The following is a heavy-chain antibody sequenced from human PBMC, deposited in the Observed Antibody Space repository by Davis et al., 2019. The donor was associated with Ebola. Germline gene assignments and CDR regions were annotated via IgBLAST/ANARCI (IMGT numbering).Heavy chain of an antibody. CDR1: GITFTDYA. V-gene: IGHV3-30*04. J-gene: IGHJ4*02. CDR3: AKVAGGWNGKYDY. CDR2: ISYDGNNQ. D-gene: IGHD1-1*01. Sequence: GGSLRLSCAASGITFTDYALHWVRQAPGKGLQWLAVISYDGNNQFYADSVRGRFTVSRDNSKNTLYLQMNSLRAEDTAVYYCAKVAGGWNGKYDYWGQGTLVTVSS.